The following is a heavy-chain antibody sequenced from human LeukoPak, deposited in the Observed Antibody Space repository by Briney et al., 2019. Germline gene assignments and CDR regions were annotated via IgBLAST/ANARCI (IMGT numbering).Heavy chain of an antibody. CDR3: ARPADSSGYYFDY. J-gene: IGHJ4*02. CDR1: GGTFSSYA. V-gene: IGHV1-69*04. D-gene: IGHD3-22*01. CDR2: IIPILGIA. Sequence: GASVTVSCKASGGTFSSYAISWVRQAPGQGLEWMGRIIPILGIANYAQKFQGRVTITADKSTSTAYMELSSLRSEDTAVYYCARPADSSGYYFDYWGQGTLVTVSS.